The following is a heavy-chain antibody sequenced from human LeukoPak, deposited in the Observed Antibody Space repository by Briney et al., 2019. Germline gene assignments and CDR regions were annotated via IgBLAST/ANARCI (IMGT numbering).Heavy chain of an antibody. V-gene: IGHV3-15*01. CDR3: TTVLYLGFPTVTTESA. D-gene: IGHD4-17*01. J-gene: IGHJ5*02. CDR2: IKSKTDGGTT. Sequence: PGGSLRLSCAASGFTFSNAWMTWVRQAPGKGLEWVGRIKSKTDGGTTDYAAPVKGRFTISRDDSKNTLYLQMNSLKTEDTAVYYCTTVLYLGFPTVTTESAWGQGTLVTVSS. CDR1: GFTFSNAW.